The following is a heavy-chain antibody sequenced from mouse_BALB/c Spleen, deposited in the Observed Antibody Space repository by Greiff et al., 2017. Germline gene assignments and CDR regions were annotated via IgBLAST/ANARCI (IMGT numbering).Heavy chain of an antibody. D-gene: IGHD1-1*01. CDR2: IYPGNGDT. CDR3: ARPQGNYYGSMGMDY. J-gene: IGHJ4*01. CDR1: GYTFTSYN. V-gene: IGHV1-12*01. Sequence: QVQLQQPGAELVKPGASVKMSCKASGYTFTSYNMHWVKQTPGQGLEWIGAIYPGNGDTSYNQKFKGKATLTADKSSSTAYMQLSSLTSEDSAVYYCARPQGNYYGSMGMDYWGQGTSVTVSS.